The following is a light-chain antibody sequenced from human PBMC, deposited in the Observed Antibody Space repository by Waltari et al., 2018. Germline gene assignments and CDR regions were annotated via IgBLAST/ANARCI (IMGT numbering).Light chain of an antibody. Sequence: QSVLTQPPSASGTPGQTVTISCSGTTSTIGYNTVTWYQQFPVAAPNLLIYANRQRPSGVPDRFSASKSGTSASLVISRLQSEDEADYYCASWDDSLIGPGFGGGTKLTVL. CDR1: TSTIGYNT. V-gene: IGLV1-44*01. J-gene: IGLJ2*01. CDR2: ANR. CDR3: ASWDDSLIGPG.